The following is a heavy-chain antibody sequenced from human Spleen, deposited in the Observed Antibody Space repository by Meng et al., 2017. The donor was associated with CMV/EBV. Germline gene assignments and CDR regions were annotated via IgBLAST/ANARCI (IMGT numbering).Heavy chain of an antibody. Sequence: GGPLRLSCAASGFTFSSYGMHWVRQAPGKGLEWVAFIRYDGSNKYYADSAKGRFTISRDNSKNTLYLQMNSLRAEDTAVYYCAREGTLCYDYWGQGMLVTVSS. V-gene: IGHV3-30*02. CDR2: IRYDGSNK. CDR3: AREGTLCYDY. J-gene: IGHJ4*02. CDR1: GFTFSSYG. D-gene: IGHD1-14*01.